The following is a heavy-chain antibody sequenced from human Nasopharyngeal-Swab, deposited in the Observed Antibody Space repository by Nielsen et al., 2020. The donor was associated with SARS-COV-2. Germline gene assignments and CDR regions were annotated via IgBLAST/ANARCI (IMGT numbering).Heavy chain of an antibody. D-gene: IGHD3-10*01. CDR3: ARGYFGVNGMDV. CDR1: GFTFSTYA. J-gene: IGHJ6*02. V-gene: IGHV3-23*01. CDR2: ISGAGAST. Sequence: GGSLRLSCAASGFTFSTYAMTWVRQAPGKGLEWVSAISGAGASTYYADSVKGRFTISRDNSKNTVSLQMNSLRAEDTAVYYCARGYFGVNGMDVWGQGTTVTVSS.